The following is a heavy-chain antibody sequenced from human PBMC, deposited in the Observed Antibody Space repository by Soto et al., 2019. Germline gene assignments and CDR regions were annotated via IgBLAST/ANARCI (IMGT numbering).Heavy chain of an antibody. J-gene: IGHJ3*02. V-gene: IGHV4-59*08. CDR1: GGSISSYY. CDR3: ARRYGWAFDI. Sequence: PSETLSLTCTVSGGSISSYYWSWIRQPPGKGLEWMGYIYYSGSTDYNPSLKSRVTISVDTSKNQFSLKLSSVTAADTAVYYCARRYGWAFDIWGQGTMVTVSS. CDR2: IYYSGST. D-gene: IGHD3-16*01.